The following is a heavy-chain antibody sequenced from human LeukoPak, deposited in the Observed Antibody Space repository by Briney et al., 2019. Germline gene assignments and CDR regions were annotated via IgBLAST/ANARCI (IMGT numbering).Heavy chain of an antibody. D-gene: IGHD6-13*01. Sequence: SETLSLTCTVSGGSISSSSYYWGWIRQPPGKGLEWIGSIYYSGSTYYNPSLKSRVTISVDTSKNQFSLKLSSVTAADTAVYYCAALGGPGIVAAGIDYWGQGTLVTVSS. CDR1: GGSISSSSYY. V-gene: IGHV4-39*01. J-gene: IGHJ4*02. CDR2: IYYSGST. CDR3: AALGGPGIVAAGIDY.